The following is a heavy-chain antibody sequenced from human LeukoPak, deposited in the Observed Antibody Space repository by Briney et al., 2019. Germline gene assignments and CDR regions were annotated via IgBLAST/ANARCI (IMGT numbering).Heavy chain of an antibody. V-gene: IGHV1-2*02. CDR3: ARALIAVAHPYYYYYLDV. D-gene: IGHD6-19*01. CDR2: INPNSGGT. CDR1: GYTFTGYY. Sequence: ASVKVSCKASGYTFTGYYMHWVRQAPGQGLEWIGWINPNSGGTNYAQKFQGRVTMTRDTSISTAYMELSRLRSDDTAVYYCARALIAVAHPYYYYYLDVWGKGTTVTVSS. J-gene: IGHJ6*03.